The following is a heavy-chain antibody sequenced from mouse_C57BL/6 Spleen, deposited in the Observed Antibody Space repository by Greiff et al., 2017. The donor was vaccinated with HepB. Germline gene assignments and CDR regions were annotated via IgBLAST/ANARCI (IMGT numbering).Heavy chain of an antibody. J-gene: IGHJ1*03. V-gene: IGHV3-1*01. CDR2: ISYSGST. CDR3: ARGGYYYGSSYEWYFDV. CDR1: GYSITSGYD. Sequence: VQLKESGPGMVKPSQSLSLTCTVTGYSITSGYDWHWIRHFPGNKLEWMGYISYSGSTNYNPSLKSRISITHDTSKNHFFLKLNSVTTEDTATYYCARGGYYYGSSYEWYFDVWGTGTTVTVSS. D-gene: IGHD1-1*01.